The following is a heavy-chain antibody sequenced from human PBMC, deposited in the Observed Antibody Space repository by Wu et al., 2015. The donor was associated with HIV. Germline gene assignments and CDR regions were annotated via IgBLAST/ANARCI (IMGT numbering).Heavy chain of an antibody. V-gene: IGHV1-2*02. J-gene: IGHJ4*02. CDR1: KYPFIDYY. D-gene: IGHD4-17*01. CDR2: INPKSGGT. CDR3: VRDSETNAWEVFDS. Sequence: QVQLVQSGAEVKKPGASVKVSCKASKYPFIDYYIHWVRQAPGQGLEWLGWINPKSGGTNYARKFQDRVTLTSDTSITTAYMELRRLTPDDTAIYFCVRDSETNAWEVFDSWGQGTLVTVSS.